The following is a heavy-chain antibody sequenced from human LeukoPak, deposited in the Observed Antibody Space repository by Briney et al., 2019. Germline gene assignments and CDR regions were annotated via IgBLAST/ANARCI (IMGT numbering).Heavy chain of an antibody. D-gene: IGHD2-2*01. CDR2: ISSSGSTI. J-gene: IGHJ4*02. V-gene: IGHV3-11*04. CDR1: GFTFSDYY. Sequence: GGSLRLSCAASGFTFSDYYMSWIRQAPGKGLEWVSYISSSGSTIYYADSVKGRFTISRDNAKNTLYLQMNSLGAEDTAVYYCAREIVVVPAAIPDYWGQGTLVTVSS. CDR3: AREIVVVPAAIPDY.